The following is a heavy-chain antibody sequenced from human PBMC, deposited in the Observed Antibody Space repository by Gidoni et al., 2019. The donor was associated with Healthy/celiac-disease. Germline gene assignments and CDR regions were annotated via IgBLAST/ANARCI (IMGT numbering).Heavy chain of an antibody. CDR3: AKELHYYGMDV. J-gene: IGHJ6*02. CDR1: GSTFDDYA. V-gene: IGHV3-9*01. CDR2: MSWNSGSI. Sequence: EVQLVESGGGLVQPGRSLGLPCAASGSTFDDYAMHWVRQAPGKGLEWVSGMSWNSGSIGYADSVKGRFTISRDNAKNSLYLQMNSLRAEDTAVYYCAKELHYYGMDVWGQGTTVTVSS.